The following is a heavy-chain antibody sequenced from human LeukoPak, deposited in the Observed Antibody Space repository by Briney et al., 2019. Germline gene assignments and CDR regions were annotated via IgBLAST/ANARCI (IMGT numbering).Heavy chain of an antibody. Sequence: SVKVSCKASGYTFTKYYIHWVRQAPGQGLEWMGGIIPIFGTANYAQKFQGRVTITADKSTSTAYMELSSLRSEDTAVYYCARGPEGYYYYYYMDVWGKGTTVTVSS. J-gene: IGHJ6*03. V-gene: IGHV1-69*06. CDR1: GYTFTKYY. CDR3: ARGPEGYYYYYYMDV. CDR2: IIPIFGTA.